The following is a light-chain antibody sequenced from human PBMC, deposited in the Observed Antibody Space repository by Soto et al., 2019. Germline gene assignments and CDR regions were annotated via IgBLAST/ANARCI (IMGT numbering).Light chain of an antibody. CDR1: QDISSW. CDR2: AAS. CDR3: QQASSFPPT. Sequence: DIQMTQSPSSVSASVGDRVTITCRASQDISSWSAWYQQKPGKAPKIMIYAASSLQGGVPSRFSGSGSGTEFTLTISSLQPEDFATYYCQQASSFPPTFGQGTRLDIK. J-gene: IGKJ5*01. V-gene: IGKV1-12*01.